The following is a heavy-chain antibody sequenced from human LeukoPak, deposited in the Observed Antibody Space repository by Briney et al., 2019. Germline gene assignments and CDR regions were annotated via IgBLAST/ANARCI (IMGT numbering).Heavy chain of an antibody. J-gene: IGHJ6*02. V-gene: IGHV4-39*01. Sequence: PSETLSLTCTVAGGSISSDVHYWDWIRQAPGKGLEWIGSLLYNGNTWYNPSLESRVTISVDTSENQFSLRLTSVNAADTALYFCTRRGSGNGGTYAGMDVWGPGTSVTVSS. CDR2: LLYNGNT. CDR3: TRRGSGNGGTYAGMDV. CDR1: GGSISSDVHY. D-gene: IGHD1-26*01.